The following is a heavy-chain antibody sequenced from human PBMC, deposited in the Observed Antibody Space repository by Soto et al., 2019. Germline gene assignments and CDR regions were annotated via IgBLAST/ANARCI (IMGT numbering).Heavy chain of an antibody. CDR3: GKGGGGDHGY. Sequence: EVQLVESEGGLVQPGGSLRLSCEASGFIFTTSDMSWVRQAPGKGLEWISSITITGDTTHYADSVKGRFTISRDNSRNTVYLQKNSLGVADTAVFYGGKGGGGDHGYWGQGTLVAVSS. D-gene: IGHD2-21*02. J-gene: IGHJ4*02. V-gene: IGHV3-23*04. CDR1: GFIFTTSD. CDR2: ITITGDTT.